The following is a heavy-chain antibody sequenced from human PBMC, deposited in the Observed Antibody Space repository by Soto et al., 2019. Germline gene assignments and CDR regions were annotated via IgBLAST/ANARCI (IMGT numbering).Heavy chain of an antibody. CDR3: ARDPKVGSENTVDY. Sequence: SVKVSCKASGGTFSSYTISCVRQAPGQGLEWMGRIIPILGIANYAQKFQGRVTTTADKSTSTAYMELSSLRSEDTAVYYCARDPKVGSENTVDYWGQGTLVTVSS. V-gene: IGHV1-69*04. CDR1: GGTFSSYT. J-gene: IGHJ4*02. D-gene: IGHD6-25*01. CDR2: IIPILGIA.